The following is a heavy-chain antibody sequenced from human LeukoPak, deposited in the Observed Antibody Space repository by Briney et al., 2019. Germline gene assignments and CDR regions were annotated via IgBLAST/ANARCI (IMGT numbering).Heavy chain of an antibody. J-gene: IGHJ4*02. CDR1: GGSISSYY. D-gene: IGHD4-23*01. V-gene: IGHV4-59*12. Sequence: PSETLSLTCTVSGGSISSYYWSWIRQPPGKGLEWIGYIYYSGSTNYNPSLKSRVTISVDKSKNQFSLNLNSVTAADTAVYYCARRSTTVLTTCFDYWGQGTLVTVSS. CDR2: IYYSGST. CDR3: ARRSTTVLTTCFDY.